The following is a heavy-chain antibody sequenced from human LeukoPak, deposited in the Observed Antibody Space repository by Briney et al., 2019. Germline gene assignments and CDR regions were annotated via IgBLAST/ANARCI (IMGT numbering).Heavy chain of an antibody. Sequence: SETLSLTCAVYGGSFSGYYWGWIRRPPGKGLEWIGSIYYSGSTYYNPSLKSRVTISVDTSKNQFSLKLSSVTAADTAVYYCARERQQWLVPFDYWGQGTLVTVSS. V-gene: IGHV4-34*01. J-gene: IGHJ4*02. CDR1: GGSFSGYY. CDR3: ARERQQWLVPFDY. D-gene: IGHD6-19*01. CDR2: IYYSGST.